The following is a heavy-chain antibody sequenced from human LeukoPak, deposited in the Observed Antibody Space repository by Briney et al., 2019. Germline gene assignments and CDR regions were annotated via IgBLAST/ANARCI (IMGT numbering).Heavy chain of an antibody. Sequence: PSETLSLTCTVSGGSISSSYYYWGWIRQPPGKGLEWIGSIYSSGSTYYNPSLKSRVTISVDTSKNQFSLKLSSVTAADTAVYYCARDHGRSSWSPGGMDVWGQGTTVTVSS. V-gene: IGHV4-39*07. CDR1: GGSISSSYYY. CDR2: IYSSGST. CDR3: ARDHGRSSWSPGGMDV. D-gene: IGHD6-13*01. J-gene: IGHJ6*02.